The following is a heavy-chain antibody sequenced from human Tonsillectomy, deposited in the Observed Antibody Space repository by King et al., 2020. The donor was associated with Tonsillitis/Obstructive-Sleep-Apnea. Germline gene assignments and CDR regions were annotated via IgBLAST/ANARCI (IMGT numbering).Heavy chain of an antibody. CDR1: GGSITSSSYY. Sequence: QLQESGPGLVKPSETLSLTCTVSGGSITSSSYYWDWVRQPPGKGQEWIGGIYYTGRTYYNPSLKSRGTMSVDTSNNQFSLKLSSVTAADTAVYYCVRQGGSGWYYFDYWGQGTLVTVSS. J-gene: IGHJ4*02. D-gene: IGHD6-19*01. V-gene: IGHV4-39*01. CDR2: IYYTGRT. CDR3: VRQGGSGWYYFDY.